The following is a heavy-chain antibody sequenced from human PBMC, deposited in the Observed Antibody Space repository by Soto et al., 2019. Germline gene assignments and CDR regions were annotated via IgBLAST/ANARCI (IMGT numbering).Heavy chain of an antibody. Sequence: PGESLKISCKGSGYSFTSYWIGWVRQMPGKGLEWMGIIYPGDSDTRYSPSFQGQVTISADKSISTAYLQWSSLKASDAAMYYCARYLGHCTNGVCNWFDPWGQGTLVTVSS. CDR1: GYSFTSYW. V-gene: IGHV5-51*01. J-gene: IGHJ5*02. CDR2: IYPGDSDT. CDR3: ARYLGHCTNGVCNWFDP. D-gene: IGHD2-8*01.